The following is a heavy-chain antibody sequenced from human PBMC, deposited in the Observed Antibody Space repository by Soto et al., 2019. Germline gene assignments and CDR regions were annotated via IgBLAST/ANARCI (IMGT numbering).Heavy chain of an antibody. CDR2: VSAGGDRT. V-gene: IGHV3-23*01. J-gene: IGHJ6*02. Sequence: DVQLLESGGHLVQPGGSLRLSCAASGFTFSSYAMSWVRQAPGKGLEWVSSVSAGGDRTYYSDSVKGRFTISRDNSNIALFLQMNSLRIEDTALYYCARGDRGGSGSPASYYYSGFDVWGQGATVTVS. D-gene: IGHD3-10*01. CDR1: GFTFSSYA. CDR3: ARGDRGGSGSPASYYYSGFDV.